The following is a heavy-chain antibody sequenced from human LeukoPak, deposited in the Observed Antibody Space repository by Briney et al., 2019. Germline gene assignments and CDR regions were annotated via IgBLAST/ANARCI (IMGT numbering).Heavy chain of an antibody. Sequence: SETLSLTCAVYGGSFSGYYWSWIRQPPGKGLEWIGYIYYSGTTNYNPSLKSRVTISVDTSKNQFSLKLNSVTAADTAVYYCARGVYIAAAQYGYWGQGTPVTVSS. D-gene: IGHD6-13*01. CDR2: IYYSGTT. CDR1: GGSFSGYY. CDR3: ARGVYIAAAQYGY. V-gene: IGHV4-59*01. J-gene: IGHJ4*02.